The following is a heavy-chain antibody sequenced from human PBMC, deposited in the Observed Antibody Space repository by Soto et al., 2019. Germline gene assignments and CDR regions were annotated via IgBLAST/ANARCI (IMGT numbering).Heavy chain of an antibody. CDR2: IYSGGST. Sequence: EVQLVESGGGLVQPGGSLRLSCAASGFTVSSNYMSWVRQAPGKGLEWVSVIYSGGSTYYADSVKGRFTISRDNSKNTRYRQRNSLRAEDTAVYYCARDRRTTDVMDVWGQGTTVTVSS. V-gene: IGHV3-66*01. CDR3: ARDRRTTDVMDV. CDR1: GFTVSSNY. D-gene: IGHD1-1*01. J-gene: IGHJ6*02.